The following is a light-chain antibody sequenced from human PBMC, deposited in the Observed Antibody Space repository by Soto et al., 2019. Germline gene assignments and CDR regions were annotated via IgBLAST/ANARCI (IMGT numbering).Light chain of an antibody. CDR1: SSNIGRDY. CDR3: AARDDSLSGWV. Sequence: QSVLTQPPSASGTPGQRVTISCSGSSSNIGRDYVYWYQQRPGTAPKLLIYRNNQRPSGVSDRFSGSKSGTSASLAIIGLRSEDEADYYCAARDDSLSGWVFGGGTKLTVL. CDR2: RNN. V-gene: IGLV1-47*01. J-gene: IGLJ3*02.